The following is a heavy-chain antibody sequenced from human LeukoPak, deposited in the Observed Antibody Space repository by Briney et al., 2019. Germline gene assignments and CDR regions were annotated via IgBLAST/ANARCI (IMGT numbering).Heavy chain of an antibody. J-gene: IGHJ4*02. CDR3: ARGQEGATALFDY. Sequence: SETLSLTCTVSGGSISSCCWSRIRQPPGKALEWIGYLYSSGRINYNPSLKSRVTISADTSKNQFSLKLSSVTAADTAVYYCARGQEGATALFDYWGQGILVTVSS. D-gene: IGHD1-26*01. CDR2: LYSSGRI. V-gene: IGHV4-4*09. CDR1: GGSISSCC.